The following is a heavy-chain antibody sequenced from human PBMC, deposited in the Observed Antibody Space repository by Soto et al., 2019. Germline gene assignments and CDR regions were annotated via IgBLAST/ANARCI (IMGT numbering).Heavy chain of an antibody. J-gene: IGHJ5*02. Sequence: SETLSLTCTVSRGSISDYYWGWIRQPPGKGLEWVGYFYDSGSTKYNPSLKSRDTISVDTSKNQISLEMKSVTVADTAVYYCARVGSGGYSNNWFDPWGQGTLVTVSS. D-gene: IGHD3-22*01. CDR2: FYDSGST. CDR3: ARVGSGGYSNNWFDP. V-gene: IGHV4-59*01. CDR1: RGSISDYY.